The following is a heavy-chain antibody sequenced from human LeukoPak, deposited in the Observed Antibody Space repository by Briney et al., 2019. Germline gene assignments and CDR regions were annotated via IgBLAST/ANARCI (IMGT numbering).Heavy chain of an antibody. D-gene: IGHD2-15*01. Sequence: ASVKVSCKASGYTFTSYYMHWVRQAPGQGLEWMGIINPSGGSTSYAQKFQGRVTMTRDTSTSTVYMELSSLRSEDTAVYYCARDGSEGKIYHYYYGMDVWGQGTTVTVSS. V-gene: IGHV1-46*01. CDR3: ARDGSEGKIYHYYYGMDV. CDR2: INPSGGST. CDR1: GYTFTSYY. J-gene: IGHJ6*02.